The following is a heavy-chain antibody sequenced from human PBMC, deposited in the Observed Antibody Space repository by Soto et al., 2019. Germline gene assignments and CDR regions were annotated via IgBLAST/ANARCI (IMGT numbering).Heavy chain of an antibody. Sequence: SQTLSLTCAISGDSVSSNSAGWNWIRQSPSRGLEWLGRTYYRSNWYNEYAVSVKSRITINPDTSRNQISLQLNSVTPEDTAVCYCARDIDFGYWGRGTQVTVSS. CDR1: GDSVSSNSAG. CDR2: TYYRSNWYN. CDR3: ARDIDFGY. J-gene: IGHJ4*02. D-gene: IGHD3-3*01. V-gene: IGHV6-1*01.